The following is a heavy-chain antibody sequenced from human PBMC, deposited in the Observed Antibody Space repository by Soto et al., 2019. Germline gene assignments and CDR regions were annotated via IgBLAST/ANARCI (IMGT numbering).Heavy chain of an antibody. J-gene: IGHJ1*01. CDR1: GYTFTSYY. Sequence: QVQLVQSGAEVKKPGASVKVSCKASGYTFTSYYMHWVRQAPGQGLEWMGIINPSGGSTSYAQKFQGRVTMTRDTATSTVYMELSSLRSEDTAVYYCARINAGTGDFQHWGQGTLVTVSS. V-gene: IGHV1-46*01. CDR3: ARINAGTGDFQH. D-gene: IGHD6-13*01. CDR2: INPSGGST.